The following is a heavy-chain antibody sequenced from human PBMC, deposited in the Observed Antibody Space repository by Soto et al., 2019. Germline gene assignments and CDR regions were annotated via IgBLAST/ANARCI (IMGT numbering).Heavy chain of an antibody. CDR3: AKDYYDGSASYGIEI. CDR2: INPKSGGA. CDR1: GYTFTGYY. J-gene: IGHJ3*02. Sequence: QVHLVQSGAEVKKPGASVKVSCKASGYTFTGYYIHWVRQAPGQGLEWMGWINPKSGGAHIAQKCEGWVTMTRDTSISTIYMELSSLRSNDTAVYYCAKDYYDGSASYGIEIWGQGTMVTVAS. D-gene: IGHD3-16*01. V-gene: IGHV1-2*04.